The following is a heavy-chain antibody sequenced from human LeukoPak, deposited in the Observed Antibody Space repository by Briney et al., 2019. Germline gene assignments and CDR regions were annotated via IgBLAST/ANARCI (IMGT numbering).Heavy chain of an antibody. CDR3: AKGPYCSSTSCYTVGAFDY. CDR1: GFTFSSYA. D-gene: IGHD2-2*02. J-gene: IGHJ4*02. Sequence: GGSLRLSCAASGFTFSSYAMSWVRQAPGKGLEWVSAISGSGGSTYYADSVKGRFTISRDNSKNTLYLQMNSLRAEDTAVYYCAKGPYCSSTSCYTVGAFDYRGQGTLVTVSS. CDR2: ISGSGGST. V-gene: IGHV3-23*01.